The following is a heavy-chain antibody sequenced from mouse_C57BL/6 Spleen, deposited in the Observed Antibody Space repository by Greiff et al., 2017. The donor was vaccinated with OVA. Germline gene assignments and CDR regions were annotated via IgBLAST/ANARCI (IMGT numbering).Heavy chain of an antibody. V-gene: IGHV1-82*01. CDR2: IYPGDGDT. D-gene: IGHD2-1*01. CDR3: ASRGNYEDAMDY. CDR1: GYAFSSSW. Sequence: QVQLKESGPELVKPGASVKISCKASGYAFSSSWMNWVKQRPGKGLEWIGRIYPGDGDTNYNGKFKGKATLTADKSSGTAYMQLSSLTSEDSAVDFCASRGNYEDAMDYWGQGTSVTVSS. J-gene: IGHJ4*01.